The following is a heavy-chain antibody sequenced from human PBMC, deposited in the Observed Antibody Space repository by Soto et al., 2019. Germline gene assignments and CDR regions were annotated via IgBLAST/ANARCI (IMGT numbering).Heavy chain of an antibody. J-gene: IGHJ6*02. V-gene: IGHV3-33*01. CDR3: ARVITFGGVIQYGMDV. CDR1: GFTFSSYG. Sequence: QVQLVESGGGVVQPGRSLRLSCAASGFTFSSYGMHWVRQAPGKGLEWVAVIWYDGSNKYYADSVKGRFTISRDNSKNPVDLEMNSLGAEDTAGYYCARVITFGGVIQYGMDVWGQGTTVTVSS. CDR2: IWYDGSNK. D-gene: IGHD3-16*02.